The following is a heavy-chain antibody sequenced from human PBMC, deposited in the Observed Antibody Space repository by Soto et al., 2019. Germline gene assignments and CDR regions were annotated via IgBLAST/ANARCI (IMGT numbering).Heavy chain of an antibody. CDR3: ARMASFGSLNWFDP. CDR1: GYIFTNND. D-gene: IGHD5-18*01. J-gene: IGHJ5*02. V-gene: IGHV1-8*01. Sequence: ASVKVSCKASGYIFTNNDVSWVRQATGQGLEWVGWMNPGSGDTGYAQKFQGRVTMTRNISIATAYMELSSLRADDTAIYYCARMASFGSLNWFDPWGQGTLVTVSS. CDR2: MNPGSGDT.